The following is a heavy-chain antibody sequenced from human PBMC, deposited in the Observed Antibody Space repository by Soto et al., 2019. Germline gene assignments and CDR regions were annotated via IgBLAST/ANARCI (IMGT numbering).Heavy chain of an antibody. CDR1: GYTFTSYG. V-gene: IGHV1-18*01. J-gene: IGHJ6*02. CDR2: ISAYNGNT. Sequence: GASVKVSCKASGYTFTSYGIIWVRQAPGQGLEWMGWISAYNGNTNYAQKLQGRVTMTTDTSTSTAYMELRSLRSDDTAVYYCARDTAAGTVREYGMDVWGQGTTVTVSS. D-gene: IGHD6-13*01. CDR3: ARDTAAGTVREYGMDV.